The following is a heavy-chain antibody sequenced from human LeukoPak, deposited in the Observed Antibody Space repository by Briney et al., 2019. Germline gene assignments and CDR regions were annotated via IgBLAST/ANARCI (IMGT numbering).Heavy chain of an antibody. J-gene: IGHJ4*02. Sequence: GGSLRLSCAASGLTVSSNYMNWVRQAPGRGLEWVSIINSDGRTYYADSVKGRFTISRDNSKNTLYLQMNSLGADDTAVYYCARGDFDYWGQGTLVTVSS. CDR2: INSDGRT. CDR3: ARGDFDY. CDR1: GLTVSSNY. V-gene: IGHV3-53*01.